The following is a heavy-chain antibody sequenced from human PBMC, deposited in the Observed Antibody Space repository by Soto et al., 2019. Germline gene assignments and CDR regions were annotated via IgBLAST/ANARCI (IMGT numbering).Heavy chain of an antibody. J-gene: IGHJ4*01. CDR2: ISASNGNT. CDR3: ARDDCSGGSCYLDY. D-gene: IGHD2-15*01. Sequence: QVQLVQSGAEVKKPGASVKVSCKASGYTFAGYGISWVRQAPGQGLEWVGWISASNGNTNYGQKLQGRVTMTTDTSTSTAYMELSSLRSDDTAVYYCARDDCSGGSCYLDYWGQGSLVTVSS. CDR1: GYTFAGYG. V-gene: IGHV1-18*01.